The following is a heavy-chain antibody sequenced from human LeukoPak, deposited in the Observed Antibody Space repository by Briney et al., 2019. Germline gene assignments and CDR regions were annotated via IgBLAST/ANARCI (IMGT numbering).Heavy chain of an antibody. D-gene: IGHD3-22*01. CDR2: INPNSGGT. V-gene: IGHV1-2*02. Sequence: GSVKVSCKASGYTFTGYYMHWVRQAPGQGLEWMGWINPNSGGTNYAQKFQGRVTMTRDTSISTAYMELSRLRSDDTAVYYCATSSGYYYDSFDYWGQGTLVTVSS. CDR3: ATSSGYYYDSFDY. CDR1: GYTFTGYY. J-gene: IGHJ4*02.